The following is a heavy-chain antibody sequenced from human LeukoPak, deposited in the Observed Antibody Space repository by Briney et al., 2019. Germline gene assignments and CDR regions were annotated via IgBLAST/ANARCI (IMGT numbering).Heavy chain of an antibody. CDR2: IGSSSSYI. J-gene: IGHJ4*02. CDR3: ARGLRAAAGTLSQD. Sequence: GGSLRLSCAASGFTFSSYSMNWVRQAPGKGLEWVSSIGSSSSYIYYADSVKGRFTISRDNAKNSLYLQMNSLRAEDTAVYYCARGLRAAAGTLSQDWGQGTLVTVSS. D-gene: IGHD6-13*01. CDR1: GFTFSSYS. V-gene: IGHV3-21*01.